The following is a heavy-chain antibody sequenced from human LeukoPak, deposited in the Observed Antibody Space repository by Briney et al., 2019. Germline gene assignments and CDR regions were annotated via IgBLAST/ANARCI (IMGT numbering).Heavy chain of an antibody. V-gene: IGHV3-74*03. CDR2: INSDGSST. CDR1: GFTFPTFW. CDR3: VRSRAGAWSEGDY. Sequence: GGSLRLSCAASGFTFPTFWMHWVRQAPGKGLVWVSRINSDGSSTTHADSVKGRFTVSRDNVKNTLHLQMDGLRVEDTAVYYCVRSRAGAWSEGDYWGQGTLVTVSS. J-gene: IGHJ4*02. D-gene: IGHD4/OR15-4a*01.